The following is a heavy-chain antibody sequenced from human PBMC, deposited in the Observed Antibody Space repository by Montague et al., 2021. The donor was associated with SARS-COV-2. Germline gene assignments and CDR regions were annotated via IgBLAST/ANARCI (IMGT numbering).Heavy chain of an antibody. J-gene: IGHJ4*02. V-gene: IGHV2-5*02. CDR1: GFSLSTSGVG. CDR3: AHRRLHTGSFDY. CDR2: IYWDDDK. D-gene: IGHD1-26*01. Sequence: PALVKPTQTLTLTCTFSGFSLSTSGVGVGWIRQPPGKALEWLALIYWDDDKRYSPSLKSRPTITKDTSKDQVVLTVTNMDPVDTATYYCAHRRLHTGSFDYWGQGALVTVSS.